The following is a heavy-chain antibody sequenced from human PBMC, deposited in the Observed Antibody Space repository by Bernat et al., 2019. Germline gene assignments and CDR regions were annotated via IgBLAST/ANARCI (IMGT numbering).Heavy chain of an antibody. CDR1: GFTFSSYE. CDR2: ISASGSPI. D-gene: IGHD5-12*01. V-gene: IGHV3-48*03. J-gene: IGHJ4*02. Sequence: EVQVVESGGALVQPGGSLRLSCAASGFTFSSYEMNWVRQAPGKGLEWVSYISASGSPIYYADSVQGRFTISRDNAKNSLYLQMNSLRAEDTAVYYCARDRFGSGYDADYWGQGTLVIVSS. CDR3: ARDRFGSGYDADY.